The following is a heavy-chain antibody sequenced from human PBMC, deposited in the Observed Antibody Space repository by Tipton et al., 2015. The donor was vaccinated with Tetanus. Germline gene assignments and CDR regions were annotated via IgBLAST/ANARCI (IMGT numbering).Heavy chain of an antibody. D-gene: IGHD1-26*01. V-gene: IGHV4-31*03. CDR3: ARDQARGARGWNYFDY. CDR2: IYYSGST. Sequence: LVKPTQTLSLTCTVSGGSISSGGYYWSWIRQHPGKSLEWIGDIYYSGSTYYNPSLKSRVTISVDMSNNQFSLKLNSVTAADTAVYYCARDQARGARGWNYFDYWGQGTLVTVSS. CDR1: GGSISSGGYY. J-gene: IGHJ4*02.